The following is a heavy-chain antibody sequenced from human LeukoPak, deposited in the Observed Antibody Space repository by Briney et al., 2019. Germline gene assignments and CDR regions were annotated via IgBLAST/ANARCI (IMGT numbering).Heavy chain of an antibody. CDR1: GVTFSSYG. CDR3: AKDSAVSGSYPDASDI. V-gene: IGHV3-30*02. Sequence: GGSLRLSCVASGVTFSSYGMHWVRQAPGKGLEWVAFIRYDGSNEYYIDSVKGRFTLSRDNSKNTLYLQMNSLRAEDTAVYYCAKDSAVSGSYPDASDIWGQGTMVTVSS. CDR2: IRYDGSNE. J-gene: IGHJ3*02. D-gene: IGHD1-26*01.